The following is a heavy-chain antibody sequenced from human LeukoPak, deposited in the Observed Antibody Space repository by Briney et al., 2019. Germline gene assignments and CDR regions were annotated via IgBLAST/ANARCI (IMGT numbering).Heavy chain of an antibody. Sequence: SVKVSCKASGYTFTSYDISWVRQAPGQGLEWMGGIIPIFGTANYAQKFQGRVTITADKSTSTAYMELSSLRSEDTAVYYCARRYDSSGYSGLFAFDIWGQGTMVTVSS. D-gene: IGHD3-22*01. CDR1: GYTFTSYD. CDR3: ARRYDSSGYSGLFAFDI. V-gene: IGHV1-69*06. CDR2: IIPIFGTA. J-gene: IGHJ3*02.